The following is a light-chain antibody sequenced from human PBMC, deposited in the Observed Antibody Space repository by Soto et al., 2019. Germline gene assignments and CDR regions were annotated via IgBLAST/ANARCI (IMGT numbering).Light chain of an antibody. V-gene: IGKV3-20*01. Sequence: EIVLTQSPGTLSLSPGERATLSCRASQSLSSSYLAWYQQKPGQAPRLLFYRASRRATGSPARFSGSGSGTDFALTISRLKPGDFAVYYCQQYRDSPRTFGQGTRVEIK. CDR1: QSLSSSY. CDR2: RAS. CDR3: QQYRDSPRT. J-gene: IGKJ5*01.